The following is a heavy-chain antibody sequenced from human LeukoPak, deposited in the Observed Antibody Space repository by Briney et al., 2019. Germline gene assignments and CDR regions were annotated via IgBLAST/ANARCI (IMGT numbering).Heavy chain of an antibody. V-gene: IGHV4-59*08. D-gene: IGHD6-19*01. CDR3: ARHSIAEQWLVPFDY. CDR2: IYYSGST. CDR1: GGSISSYS. Sequence: PSETLSLTCAVSGGSISSYSWSWIRQPPGKGLEWIGYIYYSGSTNYNPSLKSRVTISVDTSKHQFSLKLSSVTAAETAVYYCARHSIAEQWLVPFDYWGQGTLVSVSS. J-gene: IGHJ4*02.